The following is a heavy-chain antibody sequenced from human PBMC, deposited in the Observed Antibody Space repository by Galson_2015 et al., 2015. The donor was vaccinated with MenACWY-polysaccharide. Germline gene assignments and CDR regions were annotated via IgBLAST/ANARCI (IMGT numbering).Heavy chain of an antibody. V-gene: IGHV3-74*01. D-gene: IGHD3-22*01. CDR1: GFSFSNYW. J-gene: IGHJ3*02. CDR3: AEAGVRDSSGSYGAFDI. CDR2: INSDGYSI. Sequence: SLRLSCAASGFSFSNYWMHWVRQAPGKGLVWVSRINSDGYSISYADSVKGRFTISRDNAKKTLYLQMNSLRAEDTAVYYCAEAGVRDSSGSYGAFDIWGQGTMVTVSS.